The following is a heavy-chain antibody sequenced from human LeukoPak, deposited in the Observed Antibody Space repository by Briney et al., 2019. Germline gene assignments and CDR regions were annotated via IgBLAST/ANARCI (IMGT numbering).Heavy chain of an antibody. D-gene: IGHD3-22*01. Sequence: PSETLSLTCTVSGGSISSYYWSWIRQPPGKGLEWIGYIYYSGSTNYNPSLKSRVTISVDTSKNQFSLKLSSVTAADTAVYYCARGEGYYDSSGYLAFQHWGQGTLVTVSS. J-gene: IGHJ1*01. CDR2: IYYSGST. V-gene: IGHV4-59*01. CDR1: GGSISSYY. CDR3: ARGEGYYDSSGYLAFQH.